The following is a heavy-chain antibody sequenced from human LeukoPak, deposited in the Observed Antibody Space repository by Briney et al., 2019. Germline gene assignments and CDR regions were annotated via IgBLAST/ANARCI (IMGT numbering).Heavy chain of an antibody. Sequence: SETLSLTCTVSGGSINSYYWSWIQQPPGKGLEWIGYIYYSGSTNYNPSLKSRVTISVDTSKNQFSLKLSSVTAADTAVYYCARERWSHYYFDYWGQGTLVTVSS. CDR1: GGSINSYY. D-gene: IGHD5-24*01. J-gene: IGHJ4*02. V-gene: IGHV4-59*01. CDR3: ARERWSHYYFDY. CDR2: IYYSGST.